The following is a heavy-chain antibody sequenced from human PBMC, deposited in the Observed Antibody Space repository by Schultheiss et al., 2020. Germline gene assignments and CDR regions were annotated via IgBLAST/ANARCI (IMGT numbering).Heavy chain of an antibody. D-gene: IGHD2-15*01. J-gene: IGHJ6*02. CDR3: AALGYCSGGSCFQYYYYGMDV. CDR2: MNHLGRP. CDR1: SYSITSGYW. Sequence: SATLSLTCDVSSYSITSGYWWGWIRQSPGQGLEWVGSMNHLGRPYYSPSLKSRVTISVDTSKNQFSLKLSSVTAADTAVYYCAALGYCSGGSCFQYYYYGMDVWGQGTTVTV. V-gene: IGHV4-38-2*01.